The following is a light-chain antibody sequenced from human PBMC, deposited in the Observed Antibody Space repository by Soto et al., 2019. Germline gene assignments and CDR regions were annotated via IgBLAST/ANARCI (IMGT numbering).Light chain of an antibody. J-gene: IGLJ3*02. Sequence: QSVLTQPPSASGSPGQSVTISCTGISSDVGGYNYVSWYQQHPGKVPKLMIYEVSKRPSGVPDRFSGSKSGNTASLTVSGLQAEDEADYYCSSYAGSNNLVFGGGTKLTVL. CDR1: SSDVGGYNY. CDR3: SSYAGSNNLV. CDR2: EVS. V-gene: IGLV2-8*01.